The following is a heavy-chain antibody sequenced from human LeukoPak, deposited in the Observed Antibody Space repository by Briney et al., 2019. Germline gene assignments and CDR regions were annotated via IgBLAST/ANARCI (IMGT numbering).Heavy chain of an antibody. J-gene: IGHJ3*02. CDR1: GFTFSSYA. CDR3: ARGAIFGVVITRSAFDI. Sequence: GGSLRLSCAASGFTFSSYAMSWVRQAPGKGLEWVSYISSSSSTIYYADSVKGRFTISRDNAKNSLYLQMNSLRADDTAVYFCARGAIFGVVITRSAFDIWGQGTMVTVSS. V-gene: IGHV3-48*01. D-gene: IGHD3-3*01. CDR2: ISSSSSTI.